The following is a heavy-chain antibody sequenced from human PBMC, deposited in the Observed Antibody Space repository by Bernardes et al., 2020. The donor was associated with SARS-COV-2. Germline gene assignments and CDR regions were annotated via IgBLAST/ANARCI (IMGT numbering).Heavy chain of an antibody. V-gene: IGHV3-33*03. CDR1: GFYFSSFG. CDR3: ARGDSNWDYFDY. D-gene: IGHD7-27*01. J-gene: IGHJ4*02. CDR2: IWHDGNNK. Sequence: GGSLRLSCAASGFYFSSFGLHWVRQAPGKGLEWVALIWHDGNNKYYADSVKGRFTISRDNAKNSLYLQMNSLRAEDTAVYYCARGDSNWDYFDYWGQGTLVTVSS.